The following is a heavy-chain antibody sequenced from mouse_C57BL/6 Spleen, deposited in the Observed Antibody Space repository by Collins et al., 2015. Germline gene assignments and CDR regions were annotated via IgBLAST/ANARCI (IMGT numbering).Heavy chain of an antibody. CDR2: IYPGDGDT. D-gene: IGHD2-4*01. CDR3: ARWDYEAY. CDR1: GYAFSSSW. V-gene: IGHV1-82*01. Sequence: QVQLQQSGPELVKPGASVKISCKASGYAFSSSWVNWVKQRPGQGLEWIGRIYPGDGDTNYNGKFKGKATLTADKSSSTAYMQLSSLTSVDSAVYFCARWDYEAYWGQGTLVTVSA. J-gene: IGHJ3*01.